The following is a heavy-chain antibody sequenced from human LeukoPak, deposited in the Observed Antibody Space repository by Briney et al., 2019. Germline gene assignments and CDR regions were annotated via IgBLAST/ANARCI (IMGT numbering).Heavy chain of an antibody. V-gene: IGHV3-7*01. CDR1: GFTVSSNS. CDR2: IKEDGSEE. Sequence: TGGSLRLSCAVSGFTVSSNSMSWVRQAPGKGLEWVANIKEDGSEEYYVDSVKGRFTISRDNAKNSLYLQMNSLRTEDTAVYYCARGLPNYYGMDVWGQGTTVTVSS. J-gene: IGHJ6*02. CDR3: ARGLPNYYGMDV.